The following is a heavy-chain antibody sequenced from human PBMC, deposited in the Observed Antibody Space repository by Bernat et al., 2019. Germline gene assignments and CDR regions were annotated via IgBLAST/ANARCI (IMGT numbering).Heavy chain of an antibody. CDR1: GFTFSDHY. CDR3: ARGTSTSAPYMDV. CDR2: ISGTGSDT. J-gene: IGHJ6*03. V-gene: IGHV3-11*05. Sequence: QVQLVESGGGLVQPGGSLRLSCAASGFTFSDHYMSWIRQAPGKGLECVSYISGTGSDTNYVDSVKGRFTISRDNAKNSLYLQMNSLRAEDTAVYYCARGTSTSAPYMDVWGKGTTVTVSS.